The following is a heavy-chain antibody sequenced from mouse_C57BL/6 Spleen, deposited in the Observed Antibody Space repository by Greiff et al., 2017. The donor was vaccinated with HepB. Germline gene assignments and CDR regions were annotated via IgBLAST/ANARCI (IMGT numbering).Heavy chain of an antibody. Sequence: EVKLQESGPGLVKPSQSLSLTCSVTGYSITSGYYWNWIRQFPGNKLEWMGYISYDGSNNYNPSLKNRISITRDTSKNQFFLKLNSVTTEDTATYYCAREGNWDVGFDYWGQGTTLTVSS. CDR3: AREGNWDVGFDY. V-gene: IGHV3-6*01. CDR1: GYSITSGYY. D-gene: IGHD4-1*01. J-gene: IGHJ2*01. CDR2: ISYDGSN.